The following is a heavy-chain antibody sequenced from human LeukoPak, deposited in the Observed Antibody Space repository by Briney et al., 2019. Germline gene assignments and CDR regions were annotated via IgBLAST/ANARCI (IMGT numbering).Heavy chain of an antibody. Sequence: VASVKVSCKASGGTFSSYAISWVRQAPGQGLEWMGRIIPIFGTANYAQKFQGRVTITTDESTSTAYMELSSLRSEDTAVYYCASRRNYYDSSGVYYWGQGTLVTVSS. D-gene: IGHD3-22*01. CDR1: GGTFSSYA. CDR2: IIPIFGTA. J-gene: IGHJ4*02. V-gene: IGHV1-69*05. CDR3: ASRRNYYDSSGVYY.